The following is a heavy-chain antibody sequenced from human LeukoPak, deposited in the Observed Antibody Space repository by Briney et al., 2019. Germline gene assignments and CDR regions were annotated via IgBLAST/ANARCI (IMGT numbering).Heavy chain of an antibody. V-gene: IGHV3-53*05. Sequence: GGSLRLSCAVSGFSVTNNYMSWVRQAPGKGLEWVSVMYSGGSTYYADSVKGRFTISRDISKNTVYLQMNSLRAEDTAGYYCARDLGLGRGWYGGDYWGQGTLVTVSS. CDR2: MYSGGST. J-gene: IGHJ4*02. D-gene: IGHD6-19*01. CDR1: GFSVTNNY. CDR3: ARDLGLGRGWYGGDY.